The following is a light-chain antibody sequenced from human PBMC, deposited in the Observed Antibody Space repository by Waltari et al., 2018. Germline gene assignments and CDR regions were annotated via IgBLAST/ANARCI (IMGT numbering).Light chain of an antibody. CDR2: KDS. V-gene: IGLV3-25*02. J-gene: IGLJ3*02. CDR1: ALAKQY. Sequence: SYELTQPPSVSVSPGQTARITCSGDALAKQYASWYQQKPGQAPVLGIYKDSERPSGIPERFSGSSSGTTVTLTISGVQAEDEADYYCQSADSSGTWVFGGGTKLTVL. CDR3: QSADSSGTWV.